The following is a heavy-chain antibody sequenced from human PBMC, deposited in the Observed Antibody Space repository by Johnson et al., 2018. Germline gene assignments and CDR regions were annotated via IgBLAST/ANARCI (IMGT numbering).Heavy chain of an antibody. Sequence: QVQLVESGGGVVQPGRSLRLSCGASGFTFSSYAMHWVRQAPAKGLEWMAVIWSDGSNKYYANTVEGRFTISRDNSMNTLFLQMDSLRDEDTAVYYCARDQGAWCWNNGYFQHWGPGTLVTVAS. J-gene: IGHJ1*01. D-gene: IGHD1/OR15-1a*01. CDR3: ARDQGAWCWNNGYFQH. CDR1: GFTFSSYA. CDR2: IWSDGSNK. V-gene: IGHV3-33*01.